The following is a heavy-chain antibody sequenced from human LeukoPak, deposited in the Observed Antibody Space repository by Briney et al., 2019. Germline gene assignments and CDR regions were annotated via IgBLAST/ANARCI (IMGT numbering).Heavy chain of an antibody. Sequence: GGSLRLSCGVSGITLSNYGMSWVRQAPGKGLEWVAGISDSGGRTNYADSVRGRFTISRDNSKNTLYLQMNSLRAEDTAVYYCAKDPNGDYVGAFDSWDQGTMVTVSS. CDR3: AKDPNGDYVGAFDS. CDR1: GITLSNYG. CDR2: ISDSGGRT. V-gene: IGHV3-23*01. D-gene: IGHD4-17*01. J-gene: IGHJ3*02.